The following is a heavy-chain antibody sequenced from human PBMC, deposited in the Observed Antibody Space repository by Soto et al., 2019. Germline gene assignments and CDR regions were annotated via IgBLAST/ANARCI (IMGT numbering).Heavy chain of an antibody. J-gene: IGHJ5*02. CDR3: AKGDNLGPKTGYAFDP. CDR2: TYFRSKWYN. Sequence: SQTLSLTCAISGDRVSSNTASWNWIRQSQSRGLEWLGRTYFRSKWYNDYAVPVKSRIIINPDTSNNQFSLQLNSVTPEDTAVYFCAKGDNLGPKTGYAFDPWGQGIMVTVSS. V-gene: IGHV6-1*01. D-gene: IGHD5-12*01. CDR1: GDRVSSNTAS.